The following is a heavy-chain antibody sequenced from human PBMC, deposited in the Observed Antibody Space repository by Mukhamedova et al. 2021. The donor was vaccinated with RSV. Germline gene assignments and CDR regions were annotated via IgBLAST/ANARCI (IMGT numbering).Heavy chain of an antibody. V-gene: IGHV3-23*01. CDR3: AKGIHFCSDYFDY. J-gene: IGHJ4*02. Sequence: AEYMGGRFTVSRDNSVDTLYLQMNSLRVEDTAIYYCAKGIHFCSDYFDYWGQGTRVTFSS. D-gene: IGHD3-3*01.